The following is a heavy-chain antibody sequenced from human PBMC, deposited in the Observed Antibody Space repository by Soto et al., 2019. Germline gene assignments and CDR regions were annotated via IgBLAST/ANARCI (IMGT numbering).Heavy chain of an antibody. D-gene: IGHD3-3*01. Sequence: ESGGGLVKPGGSLRLSCAASGFTFSSYSMNWVRQAPGKGLEWVSSISSSSSYIYYADSVKGRFTISRDNAKNSLYLQMNSLRAEDTAVYYCARGGTTIFGVVSFDYWGQGTLVTVSS. J-gene: IGHJ4*02. CDR1: GFTFSSYS. CDR2: ISSSSSYI. V-gene: IGHV3-21*01. CDR3: ARGGTTIFGVVSFDY.